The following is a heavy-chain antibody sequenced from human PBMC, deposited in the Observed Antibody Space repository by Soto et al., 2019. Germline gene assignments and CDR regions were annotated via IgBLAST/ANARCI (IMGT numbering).Heavy chain of an antibody. J-gene: IGHJ5*02. D-gene: IGHD2-2*01. CDR1: GYTFSKYG. Sequence: ASVKVSCKTSGYTFSKYGITWVRQAPGQPLEWLGWISLYSDGTNYAQKFQGRVSMTTDTSTTTAYMELRSLRSDDTAVYYCARVVPGAEAWFGPWGQGTLVTVSS. CDR2: ISLYSDGT. V-gene: IGHV1-18*01. CDR3: ARVVPGAEAWFGP.